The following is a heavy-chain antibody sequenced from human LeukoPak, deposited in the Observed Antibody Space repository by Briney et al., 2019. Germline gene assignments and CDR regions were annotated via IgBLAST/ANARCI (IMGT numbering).Heavy chain of an antibody. V-gene: IGHV5-51*01. Sequence: PGESLQISCQGSGDRFNTYWIAWVRQLPGKGLEWMGNVYPGDSDTRYSPSFQGQVTMSVDKSISTAYLQWSSLKASDTAIYYCAKQSTKSFDFWGQGTLVTVSS. J-gene: IGHJ4*02. CDR3: AKQSTKSFDF. CDR1: GDRFNTYW. CDR2: VYPGDSDT.